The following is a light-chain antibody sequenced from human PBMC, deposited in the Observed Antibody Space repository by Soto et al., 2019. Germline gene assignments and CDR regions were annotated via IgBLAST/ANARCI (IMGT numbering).Light chain of an antibody. CDR1: QGISSY. CDR3: QQLNSYPLH. Sequence: DIQLTQSPSFLSASVGDRVTITCRASQGISSYLAWYQQKPGKAPKLLIYAASTLQSGVPSRFSGSGSGTEFTLTISSLQPEDFATYYCQQLNSYPLHFGGGTKVEIK. V-gene: IGKV1-9*01. CDR2: AAS. J-gene: IGKJ4*01.